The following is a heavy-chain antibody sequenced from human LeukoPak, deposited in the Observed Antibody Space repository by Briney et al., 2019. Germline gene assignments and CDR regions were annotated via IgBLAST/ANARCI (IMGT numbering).Heavy chain of an antibody. Sequence: GGSLRLSCAASGFTFSSYAMSWVRQPPGKGLEWVSAIGGSGGSTYYADSVKGRFTISRDNSKNTLYLQMNSLRAEDTAVYYCAKDYYDSSGYYYSDAEYGDYWGQGTLVTVSS. CDR3: AKDYYDSSGYYYSDAEYGDY. D-gene: IGHD3-22*01. J-gene: IGHJ4*02. V-gene: IGHV3-23*01. CDR1: GFTFSSYA. CDR2: IGGSGGST.